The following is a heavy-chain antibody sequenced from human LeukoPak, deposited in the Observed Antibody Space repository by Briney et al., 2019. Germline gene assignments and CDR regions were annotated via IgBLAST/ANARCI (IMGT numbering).Heavy chain of an antibody. CDR3: TLGEWLQPFDY. Sequence: GGSLRLSCAASGFTLNNYWMTWVRQAPGKGLEWVANIEHDGSEKYYVDSVKGRFTISRDNAKNSVFLQMRSLRADDTAVYYCTLGEWLQPFDYWGQGILITVSS. CDR2: IEHDGSEK. V-gene: IGHV3-7*01. D-gene: IGHD5-18*01. J-gene: IGHJ4*02. CDR1: GFTLNNYW.